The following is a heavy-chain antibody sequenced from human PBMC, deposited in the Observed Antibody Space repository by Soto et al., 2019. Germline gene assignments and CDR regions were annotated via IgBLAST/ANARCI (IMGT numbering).Heavy chain of an antibody. CDR2: ISGSGGST. D-gene: IGHD1-20*01. CDR1: GFTFSSYA. Sequence: GASVRLSCAASGFTFSSYAMSWVRQAPGKGLEWVSAISGSGGSTYYADSVKGRFTISRDNSKNTLYLQMNSLRAEDTAVYYCAKTDNAYYYYGMDVWGQGTTVTVSS. J-gene: IGHJ6*02. CDR3: AKTDNAYYYYGMDV. V-gene: IGHV3-23*01.